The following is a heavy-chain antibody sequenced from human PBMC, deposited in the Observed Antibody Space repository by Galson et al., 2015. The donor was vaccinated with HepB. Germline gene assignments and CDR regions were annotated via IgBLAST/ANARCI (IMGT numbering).Heavy chain of an antibody. CDR2: ISVYNGNT. V-gene: IGHV1-18*01. CDR3: ARGGGFYGSGDQGWFDP. Sequence: SVKVSCKASGYPFTVYGLSWVRQAPGQGLEWMGWISVYNGNTKYAQKFQGRVTMTTDTSTNTAYMELRSLRSDDTAIYYCARGGGFYGSGDQGWFDPWGQGTLVTVSS. D-gene: IGHD3-10*01. J-gene: IGHJ5*02. CDR1: GYPFTVYG.